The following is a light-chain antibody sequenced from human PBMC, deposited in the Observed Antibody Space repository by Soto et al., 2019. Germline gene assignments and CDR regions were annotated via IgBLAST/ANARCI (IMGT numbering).Light chain of an antibody. J-gene: IGLJ3*02. V-gene: IGLV1-47*02. CDR3: AAGDDGLRGPGV. Sequence: QSVLTQPPSASGTPGQRVTISCSGSSSNIGSNYVYWYQQLPGTAPKLLIYSNNQRPSGVPDRFSGSKSGTSASLAISGLRYEDEADYYCAAGDDGLRGPGVLGGGTQLTVL. CDR1: SSNIGSNY. CDR2: SNN.